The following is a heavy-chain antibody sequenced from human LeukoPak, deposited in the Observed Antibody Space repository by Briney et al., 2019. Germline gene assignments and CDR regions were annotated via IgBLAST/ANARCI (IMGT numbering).Heavy chain of an antibody. V-gene: IGHV3-23*01. D-gene: IGHD2-2*01. Sequence: GGSLRLSCAASGFTFSSYAMSWVRQAPGKGLEWVSAISGSGGSTYYADSVKGRFTISRDNSMNTLYLQMNSLRAEDTAVYYCASRYAGDPYIDYWGQGTLVTVSS. CDR1: GFTFSSYA. CDR2: ISGSGGST. J-gene: IGHJ4*02. CDR3: ASRYAGDPYIDY.